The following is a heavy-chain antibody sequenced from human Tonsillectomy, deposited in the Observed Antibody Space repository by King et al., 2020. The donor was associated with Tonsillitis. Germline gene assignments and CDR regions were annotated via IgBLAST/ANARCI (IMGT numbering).Heavy chain of an antibody. CDR1: GGSISSSSYY. CDR3: ARQPSYTRGAATYNWFDP. J-gene: IGHJ5*02. Sequence: LQLQESGPGLVKPSETLSLTFTVSGGSISSSSYYWGWIRQPPGKGLEWIGSIYYSGSTYYNPSLKSRVTISVDTSKNQFSLKLSSVTAADTAVYYCARQPSYTRGAATYNWFDPWGQGTLVTVSS. CDR2: IYYSGST. V-gene: IGHV4-39*01. D-gene: IGHD1-26*01.